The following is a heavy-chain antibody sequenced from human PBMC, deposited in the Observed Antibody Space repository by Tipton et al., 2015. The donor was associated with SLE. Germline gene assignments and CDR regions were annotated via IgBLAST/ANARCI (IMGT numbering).Heavy chain of an antibody. CDR1: GDSISTTTSY. CDR2: IHYSGST. J-gene: IGHJ5*02. Sequence: GSLRLSCTVSGDSISTTTSYWGWIRQPPGKGLEWIGSIHYSGSTYDNPSLKSRVTISVDTSKNQFSLKLSSVAAADTAVYYCARQVYGDYSPNWFDPWGQGILVTVSS. CDR3: ARQVYGDYSPNWFDP. V-gene: IGHV4-39*07. D-gene: IGHD4-17*01.